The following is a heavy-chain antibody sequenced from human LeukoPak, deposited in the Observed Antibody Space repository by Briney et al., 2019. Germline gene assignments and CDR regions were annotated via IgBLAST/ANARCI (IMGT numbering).Heavy chain of an antibody. CDR3: ASLKDSGSYSFDY. Sequence: GGSLRLSCAASGFTFSSYGMHWVRQAPGKGLEWVAFIRYDGSNKYYADSVKGRFTISRDNSKNTLYLQMNSLRAEDTAVYYCASLKDSGSYSFDYWSQGTLVTVSS. D-gene: IGHD1-26*01. CDR2: IRYDGSNK. V-gene: IGHV3-30*02. J-gene: IGHJ4*02. CDR1: GFTFSSYG.